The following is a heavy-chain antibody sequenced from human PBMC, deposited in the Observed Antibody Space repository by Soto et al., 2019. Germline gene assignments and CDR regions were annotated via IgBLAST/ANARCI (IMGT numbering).Heavy chain of an antibody. CDR2: ISYDGSNK. CDR1: GFTFSSYG. CDR3: AKDPYSGYDHGGDAFDI. D-gene: IGHD5-12*01. Sequence: GGSLRLSCAASGFTFSSYGMHWVRQAPGKGLEWVAVISYDGSNKYYADSVKGRFTISRDNSKNTLYLQMNSLRAEDTAVYYCAKDPYSGYDHGGDAFDIWGQGTMVTVSS. J-gene: IGHJ3*02. V-gene: IGHV3-30*18.